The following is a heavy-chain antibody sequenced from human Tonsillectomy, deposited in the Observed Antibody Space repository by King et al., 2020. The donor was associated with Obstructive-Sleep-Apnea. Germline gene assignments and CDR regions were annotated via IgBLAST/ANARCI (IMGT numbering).Heavy chain of an antibody. J-gene: IGHJ5*02. CDR1: GGSISSGGYS. D-gene: IGHD2-2*02. CDR3: ARAPYCSSTSCYRGGSDWFDP. V-gene: IGHV4-30-4*07. Sequence: VQLQESGPGLVKPSQTLSLTCAVSGGSISSGGYSWSWIRQPPGKGLEWIGYIFYSGSTYYNPSLKSRVTITVDTPKNQFSLKLSSVTAADTAVYYCARAPYCSSTSCYRGGSDWFDPWGQGTLVTVSS. CDR2: IFYSGST.